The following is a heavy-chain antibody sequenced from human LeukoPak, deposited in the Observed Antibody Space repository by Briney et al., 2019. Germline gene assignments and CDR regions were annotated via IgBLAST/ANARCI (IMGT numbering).Heavy chain of an antibody. CDR2: ISSSSSYI. CDR1: GFTFSSYS. J-gene: IGHJ4*02. CDR3: AREFTLTIFGVFDY. V-gene: IGHV3-21*01. Sequence: GGPLRLSCAASGFTFSSYSMNWVRQAPGKGLEWVSSISSSSSYIYYADSVKGRFTISRDNSKNTLYLQMNSLRAEDTAVYYCAREFTLTIFGVFDYWGQGTLVTVSS. D-gene: IGHD3-3*01.